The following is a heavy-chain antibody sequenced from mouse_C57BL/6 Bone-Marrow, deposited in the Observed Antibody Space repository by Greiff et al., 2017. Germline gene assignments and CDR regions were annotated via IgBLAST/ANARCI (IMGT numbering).Heavy chain of an antibody. J-gene: IGHJ3*01. V-gene: IGHV1-55*01. D-gene: IGHD2-3*01. CDR1: GYTFTSYW. Sequence: QVQLQQPGAELVKPGASVKMSYKASGYTFTSYWITWVKQRPGQGLEWIGDIYPGSGSTNYNEKFKSKATLTVDTSSSTAYMQLSSLTSEDSAVYYCAREKEWLLRGGLFAYWGQGTLVTVSA. CDR2: IYPGSGST. CDR3: AREKEWLLRGGLFAY.